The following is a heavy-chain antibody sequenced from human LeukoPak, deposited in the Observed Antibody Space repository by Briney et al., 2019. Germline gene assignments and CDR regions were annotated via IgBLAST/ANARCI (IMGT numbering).Heavy chain of an antibody. V-gene: IGHV3-74*01. CDR3: ARETPLYYDFWSGYYSGNWFDP. Sequence: GGSLRLSCAASGFTFSSYWMHWVRQAPGKGLVWVSCINSDGSSTSYADSVKGRFTISRDNAKNTLYLQMNSLRAEDAAVYYCARETPLYYDFWSGYYSGNWFDPWGQGTLVTVSS. CDR1: GFTFSSYW. D-gene: IGHD3-3*01. CDR2: INSDGSST. J-gene: IGHJ5*02.